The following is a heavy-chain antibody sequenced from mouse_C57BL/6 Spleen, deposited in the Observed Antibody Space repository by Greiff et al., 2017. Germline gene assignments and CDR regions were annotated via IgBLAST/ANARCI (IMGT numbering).Heavy chain of an antibody. CDR3: ARMVTSYWYFDV. D-gene: IGHD2-2*01. J-gene: IGHJ1*03. V-gene: IGHV1-76*01. CDR1: GYTFTDYY. CDR2: IYPGSGNT. Sequence: VQLKESGAELVRPGASVKLSCKASGYTFTDYYINWVKQRPGQGLEWIARIYPGSGNTYYNEKFKGKATLTAEKSSSTAYMQLSSLTSEDSAVYFCARMVTSYWYFDVWGTGTTVTVSS.